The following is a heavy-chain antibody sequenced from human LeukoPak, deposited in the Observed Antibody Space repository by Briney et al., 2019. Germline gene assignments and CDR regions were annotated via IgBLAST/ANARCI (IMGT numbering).Heavy chain of an antibody. D-gene: IGHD3-3*01. Sequence: SETLSLTCTVSGGSISSSSCYWGWIRQPPGKGLEWIGSIYYSGSTYYNPSLKSRLTISVDTSKNQFSLKLSSVTAADTALYYCARHVNDFWSGLDYWGQGTLVTVSS. CDR2: IYYSGST. J-gene: IGHJ4*02. CDR3: ARHVNDFWSGLDY. V-gene: IGHV4-39*01. CDR1: GGSISSSSCY.